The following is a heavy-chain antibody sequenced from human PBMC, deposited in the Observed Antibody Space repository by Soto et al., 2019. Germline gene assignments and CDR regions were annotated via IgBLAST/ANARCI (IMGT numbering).Heavy chain of an antibody. D-gene: IGHD3-10*01. V-gene: IGHV4-59*08. CDR3: ARLTMVRGVFEY. CDR1: GGSISSYY. Sequence: SETLSLTCTVSGGSISSYYWSWIRQPPGKGLEWIGYIYYSGSTNYNPSLKSRVTISVDTSKNQFSLKMSSVTAADTAVYYCARLTMVRGVFEYWGQETLVTVSS. CDR2: IYYSGST. J-gene: IGHJ4*02.